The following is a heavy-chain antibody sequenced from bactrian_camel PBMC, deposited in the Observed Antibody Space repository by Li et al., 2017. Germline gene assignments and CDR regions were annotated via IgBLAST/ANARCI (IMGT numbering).Heavy chain of an antibody. J-gene: IGHJ4*01. CDR1: GFTFSSYW. CDR3: AATTPRTCRSYNRADYNF. V-gene: IGHV3S19*01. D-gene: IGHD2*01. CDR2: IYTGGGST. Sequence: VQLVESGGGLVQPGGSLRLSCAASGFTFSSYWMYWVRQAPGKGLEWVSSIYTGGGSTYYADSVKGRFTISKDNAKNTLYLQMNNLKPEDTATYYCAATTPRTCRSYNRADYNFWGQGTQVTVS.